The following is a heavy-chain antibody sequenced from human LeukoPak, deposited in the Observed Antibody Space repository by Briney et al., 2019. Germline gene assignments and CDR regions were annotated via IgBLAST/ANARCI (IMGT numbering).Heavy chain of an antibody. V-gene: IGHV1-18*01. CDR3: AGVRGLLVDDYHTSGYYHFDD. CDR1: GYTFTSYG. J-gene: IGHJ4*02. D-gene: IGHD3-22*01. Sequence: ASVKVSCKASGYTFTSYGISWVRQAPGQGLEWMGWISAYNGNTNYAQKLQGRVTMTTDTSTRTAYMDLRSLRSDAPAVYSSAGVRGLLVDDYHTSGYYHFDDGNQGTLVTVSS. CDR2: ISAYNGNT.